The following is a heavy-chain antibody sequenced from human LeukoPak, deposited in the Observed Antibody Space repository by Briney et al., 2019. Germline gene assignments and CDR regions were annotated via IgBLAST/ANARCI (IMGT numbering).Heavy chain of an antibody. J-gene: IGHJ4*02. Sequence: GGSLRLSCAASGFTFSSYAMSWVRQAPGKGLEWVSAISGSGGSTYYADSVKGRFTISRDNSKNTLYLQMNSLRAEDTAVYYCAKDGCSSTSCYATGPYYFDYWGQGTLVTVSS. CDR1: GFTFSSYA. CDR2: ISGSGGST. V-gene: IGHV3-23*01. D-gene: IGHD2-2*01. CDR3: AKDGCSSTSCYATGPYYFDY.